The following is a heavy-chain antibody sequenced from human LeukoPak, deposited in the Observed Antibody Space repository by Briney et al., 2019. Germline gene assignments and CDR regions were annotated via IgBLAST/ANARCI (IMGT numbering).Heavy chain of an antibody. D-gene: IGHD3-22*01. CDR3: ARDRSSGYYPNWNFDL. CDR1: GGSISSHY. Sequence: SETLSLTCTVSGGSISSHYWSWTRQPPGKGLEWIGYIYHSGSTNYNPSLKSRVTMSVDTSKNQFSLKLSSVTAADTAVYYCARDRSSGYYPNWNFDLWGRGTLVTVSS. V-gene: IGHV4-59*11. CDR2: IYHSGST. J-gene: IGHJ2*01.